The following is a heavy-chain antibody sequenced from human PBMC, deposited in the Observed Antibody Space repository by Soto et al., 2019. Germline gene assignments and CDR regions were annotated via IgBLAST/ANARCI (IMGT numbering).Heavy chain of an antibody. CDR3: AKRSWYQGPAYFDY. Sequence: EVQLLESGGGLVQPGGSLRLSCAASGFTFSSYGMSWVRQAPGKGLEWVSAIGNGGLSTYYADSVKGRFTVSRDNSKGTLYRQMNSLRAVDTAIYYCAKRSWYQGPAYFDYGGQGTLFTVSS. J-gene: IGHJ4*02. CDR2: IGNGGLST. CDR1: GFTFSSYG. V-gene: IGHV3-23*01. D-gene: IGHD2-2*01.